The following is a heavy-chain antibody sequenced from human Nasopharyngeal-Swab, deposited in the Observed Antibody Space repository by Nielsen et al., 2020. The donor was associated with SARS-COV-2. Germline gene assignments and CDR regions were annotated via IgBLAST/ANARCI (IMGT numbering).Heavy chain of an antibody. J-gene: IGHJ4*02. CDR1: GYSFRTYG. CDR2: ISVSVDISGSGGST. CDR3: AKDLRGPYFF. V-gene: IGHV3-23*01. Sequence: GGSLRLSCVASGYSFRTYGMSWVRQAPGKGLEWVAAISVSVDISGSGGSTYYADSVKGRFTISRDNSKNTLSLQMNSLRAEDTAVYYCAKDLRGPYFFWGQGTLVTVSS. D-gene: IGHD2/OR15-2a*01.